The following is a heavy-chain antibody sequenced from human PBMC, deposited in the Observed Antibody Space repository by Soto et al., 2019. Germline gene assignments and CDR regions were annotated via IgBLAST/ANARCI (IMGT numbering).Heavy chain of an antibody. Sequence: ASVKVSCKASGYTFTGYYMHWVRQAPGQGLEWMGWINPNSGGTNYAQKFQGWVTMTRATSISTAYMELSRLRSDDTAVYYCARGGTTVTTGYDDAFDIWGQGTMVTVSS. CDR2: INPNSGGT. CDR1: GYTFTGYY. J-gene: IGHJ3*02. V-gene: IGHV1-2*04. CDR3: ARGGTTVTTGYDDAFDI. D-gene: IGHD4-4*01.